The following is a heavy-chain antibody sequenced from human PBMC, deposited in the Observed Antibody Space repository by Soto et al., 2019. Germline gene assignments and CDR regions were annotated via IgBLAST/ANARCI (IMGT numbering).Heavy chain of an antibody. CDR3: ASSPLIRSPSRLSPSFDY. Sequence: PSETLSLTCTVSGGSLTTTSYYWGWIRQPPGKGLEWIGSVYYSGTTYYNPSLKSRVSISEDTSENQFSLKLNSVTAADTAVYYCASSPLIRSPSRLSPSFDYLGQGTLVTVSS. CDR2: VYYSGTT. J-gene: IGHJ4*02. V-gene: IGHV4-39*01. CDR1: GGSLTTTSYY.